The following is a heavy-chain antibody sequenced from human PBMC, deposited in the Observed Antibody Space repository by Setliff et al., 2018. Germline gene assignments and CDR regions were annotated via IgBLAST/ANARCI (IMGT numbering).Heavy chain of an antibody. J-gene: IGHJ6*02. V-gene: IGHV1-8*01. CDR1: GYTFTSYD. Sequence: ASVKVSCKASGYTFTSYDINWVRQATGKGLEWMGGFDPEDGETIYAQKFQGRVTMTRNTSISTAYMELSSLRSEDTAVYYCARTRGLDVWGQGTTVTVSS. CDR2: FDPEDGET. CDR3: ARTRGLDV.